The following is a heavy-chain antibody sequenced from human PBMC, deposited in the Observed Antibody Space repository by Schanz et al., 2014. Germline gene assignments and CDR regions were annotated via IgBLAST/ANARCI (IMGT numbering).Heavy chain of an antibody. CDR1: GFTFSNYR. D-gene: IGHD4-17*01. V-gene: IGHV3-33*01. Sequence: SCAASGFTFSNYRMHWVRQAPGKGLELVGLLWFDESKKYYAYSVKGRFTIARDSSKNMVYIQMNSLRAEDTAVYYCARERFSYARRDYLAMSSVRHGSRMDDS. CDR2: LWFDESKK. J-gene: IGHJ5*01. CDR3: ARERFSYARRDYLAMSSVRHGSRMDDS.